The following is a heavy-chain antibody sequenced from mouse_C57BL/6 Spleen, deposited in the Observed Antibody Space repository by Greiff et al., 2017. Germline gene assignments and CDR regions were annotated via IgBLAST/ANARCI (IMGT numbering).Heavy chain of an antibody. CDR1: GSTFTSYW. V-gene: IGHV1-53*01. D-gene: IGHD2-2*01. CDR3: ALGGYDREAWFAD. J-gene: IGHJ3*01. Sequence: QVQLQQPGTELVKPGSSVKLSCKASGSTFTSYWMHWVQQRPGQGLEWIGNINPSNGGTNYNEKFKSKATLTVDQSSSTAYMQLSSRTSEDSAVYDCALGGYDREAWFADWGKGTLVTVSA. CDR2: INPSNGGT.